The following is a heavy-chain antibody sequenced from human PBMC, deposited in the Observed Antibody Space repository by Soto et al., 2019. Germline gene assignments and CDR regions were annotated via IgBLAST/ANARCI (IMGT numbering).Heavy chain of an antibody. CDR1: GFTFSSYS. D-gene: IGHD6-13*01. CDR2: ISSSSSYI. J-gene: IGHJ4*02. CDR3: GTPIRPIAAAGTSGDY. V-gene: IGHV3-21*01. Sequence: EVQLVESGGGLVKPGGSLRLSCAASGFTFSSYSMNWVRQAPGKGLEWVSSISSSSSYIYYADSVKGRFTISRDNAKNSLYLQMNSLRAEDTAVYYCGTPIRPIAAAGTSGDYWGQGTLVTVSS.